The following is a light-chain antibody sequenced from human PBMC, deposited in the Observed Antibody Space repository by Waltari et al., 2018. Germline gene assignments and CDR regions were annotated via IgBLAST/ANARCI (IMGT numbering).Light chain of an antibody. CDR2: KVS. V-gene: IGKV2-30*01. CDR1: QSLVDSDGNTY. Sequence: DVVMTQSPLSLPVTLGQPASISCRSSQSLVDSDGNTYFSWFQQRPGQSPMRLIYKVSNRDSGVPDRFSGSGSGTDFTLKISRVEADDIAIYYCMQGTHWPRSFGQGTKVEIE. CDR3: MQGTHWPRS. J-gene: IGKJ1*01.